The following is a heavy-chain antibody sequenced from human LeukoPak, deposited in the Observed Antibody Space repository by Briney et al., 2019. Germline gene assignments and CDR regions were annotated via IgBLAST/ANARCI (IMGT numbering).Heavy chain of an antibody. D-gene: IGHD3-22*01. CDR1: GFTFSSYA. CDR3: ARVYYYDSSGSSFDY. V-gene: IGHV3-23*01. Sequence: GGSLRLSCAASGFTFSSYAMSWVRQAPGKGLEWVSAISGGGGSTYYADSVKGRFTISRDNSKNTLYLQMNSLRAEDTAVYYCARVYYYDSSGSSFDYWGQGTLVTVSS. CDR2: ISGGGGST. J-gene: IGHJ4*02.